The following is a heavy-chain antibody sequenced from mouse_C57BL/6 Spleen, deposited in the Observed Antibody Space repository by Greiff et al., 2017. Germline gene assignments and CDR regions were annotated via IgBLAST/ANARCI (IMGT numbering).Heavy chain of an antibody. Sequence: VHVKQSGPELVKPGASVKISCKASGYSFTDYNMNWVKQSNGKSLEWIGVINPNYGTTSYNQKFKGKATLTVDQSSSAAYMQLNSLTSEDSAVYYCTRKTLYSGFDYWGQGTTLTVSS. CDR1: GYSFTDYN. CDR3: TRKTLYSGFDY. V-gene: IGHV1-39*01. D-gene: IGHD2-1*01. J-gene: IGHJ2*01. CDR2: INPNYGTT.